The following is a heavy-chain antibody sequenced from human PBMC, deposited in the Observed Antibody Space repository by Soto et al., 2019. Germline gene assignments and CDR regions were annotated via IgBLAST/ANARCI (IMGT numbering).Heavy chain of an antibody. V-gene: IGHV3-23*01. CDR3: TKSDGCGGGACYTGTYYYFDV. CDR2: ISESGHHT. CDR1: GFPSSTYA. Sequence: DVQLLESGGGLVEPGGSLTLSCAASGFPSSTYALNWVRQAPGKGPEWVSTISESGHHTHYADSVKGRFTISRDKSKNTLSLQMNSLRVDDTAIYYCTKSDGCGGGACYTGTYYYFDVWGRGTLDTVSS. J-gene: IGHJ2*01. D-gene: IGHD3-16*02.